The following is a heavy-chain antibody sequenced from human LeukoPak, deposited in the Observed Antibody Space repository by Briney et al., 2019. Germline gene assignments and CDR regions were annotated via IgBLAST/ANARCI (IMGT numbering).Heavy chain of an antibody. CDR3: ASRSGTGGFDI. D-gene: IGHD1-26*01. J-gene: IGHJ3*02. Sequence: QVQLQESGPGLVKPSQTLSLTCTVSGGSISSGDYYWSWIRQPPGQVLEWIGYIYYSGNTYYNPSLKSRVTISVDTSKNQFSLKLSSVTAADTAVHYCASRSGTGGFDIWGQGTMVTVSS. CDR2: IYYSGNT. CDR1: GGSISSGDYY. V-gene: IGHV4-30-4*08.